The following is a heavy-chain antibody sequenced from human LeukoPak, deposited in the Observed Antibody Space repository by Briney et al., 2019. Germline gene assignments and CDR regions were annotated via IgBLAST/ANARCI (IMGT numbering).Heavy chain of an antibody. CDR3: ARHAGLFGGPYYYSYMAV. CDR1: DDSISSSSYY. Sequence: PSETLSLTCTVSDDSISSSSYYWGWIRQPPGKGLDWIGTIYYSGSTYYNPSLRSRVTVSLDTSKNQFSLNLDSVTAADTAVYYCARHAGLFGGPYYYSYMAVWGKGTTVTVS. CDR2: IYYSGST. J-gene: IGHJ6*03. V-gene: IGHV4-39*01. D-gene: IGHD2-21*01.